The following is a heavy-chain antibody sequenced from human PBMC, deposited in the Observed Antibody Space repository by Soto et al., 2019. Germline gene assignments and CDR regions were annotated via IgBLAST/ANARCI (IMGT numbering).Heavy chain of an antibody. D-gene: IGHD3-3*01. Sequence: PSETLSLTCTVSGGSISSSSYYWGWIRQPPGKGLEWIGSIYYSGSTYYNPSLKSRVTISVDTSKNQFSLKLSSVTAADTAVYYCARLGYDFWSGYPGPFVYWGQGTLVTVSS. CDR1: GGSISSSSYY. J-gene: IGHJ4*02. CDR3: ARLGYDFWSGYPGPFVY. CDR2: IYYSGST. V-gene: IGHV4-39*01.